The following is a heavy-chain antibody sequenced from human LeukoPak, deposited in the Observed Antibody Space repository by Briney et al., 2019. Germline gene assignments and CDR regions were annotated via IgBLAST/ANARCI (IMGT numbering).Heavy chain of an antibody. V-gene: IGHV1-69*05. D-gene: IGHD3-10*01. CDR3: ARPHFKKDLWFGDHAFDI. CDR1: GGTFSSYA. Sequence: GSSVKVSCKASGGTFSSYAISWVRQAPGQGLEWMGGIIPIFGTANYAQKFQGRVTITTDESTSTAYMELSSLRSEDTAVYYCARPHFKKDLWFGDHAFDIWGQGTMVTVSS. CDR2: IIPIFGTA. J-gene: IGHJ3*02.